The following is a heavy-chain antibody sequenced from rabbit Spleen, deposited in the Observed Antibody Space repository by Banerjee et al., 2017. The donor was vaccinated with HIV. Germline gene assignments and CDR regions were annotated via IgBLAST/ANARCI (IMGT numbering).Heavy chain of an antibody. J-gene: IGHJ6*01. V-gene: IGHV1S45*01. CDR2: DDVINDDGT. D-gene: IGHD1-1*01. CDR1: GIDFSSYG. Sequence: QEQLVESGGGLVTLGGSLKLSCKASGIDFSSYGISWVRQAPGKGLEWIACDDVINDDGTYYASWAKGRSTISKTSSTTVTLEMTSLTGADTATYFCARRGHSGVGYLALWGPGTLVTVS. CDR3: ARRGHSGVGYLAL.